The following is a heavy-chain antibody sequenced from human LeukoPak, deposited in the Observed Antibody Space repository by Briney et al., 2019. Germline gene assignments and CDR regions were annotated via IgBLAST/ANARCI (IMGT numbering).Heavy chain of an antibody. CDR2: ISYDGSNK. D-gene: IGHD3-22*01. CDR3: ARDPDSSGYYAYYFDY. Sequence: GRSLRLSCAASGFTFSSYAMHWVRQAPGKGLEWVAVISYDGSNKYYADSVKGRFTISRDNSKNTLYLQKNSLRAEDTAVYYCARDPDSSGYYAYYFDYWGQGTLVTVSS. V-gene: IGHV3-30-3*01. J-gene: IGHJ4*02. CDR1: GFTFSSYA.